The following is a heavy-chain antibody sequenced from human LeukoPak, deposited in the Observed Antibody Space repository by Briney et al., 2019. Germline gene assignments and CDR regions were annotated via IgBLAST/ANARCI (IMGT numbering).Heavy chain of an antibody. CDR2: ISSTSITM. CDR1: GFTYNRNN. D-gene: IGHD6-19*01. CDR3: ARETILAVAGDF. Sequence: GGSLRLSCAASGFTYNRNNMNWVRHAPGKGLEWVSYISSTSITMYYADSVKGRFTISRDNAKNSLYLQMNSLRADDTAVYYCARETILAVAGDFWGQGTLVTVSS. V-gene: IGHV3-48*01. J-gene: IGHJ4*02.